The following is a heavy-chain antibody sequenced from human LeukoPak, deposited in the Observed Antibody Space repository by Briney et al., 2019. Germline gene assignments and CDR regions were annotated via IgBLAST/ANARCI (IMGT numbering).Heavy chain of an antibody. CDR2: FDPEDGET. CDR3: ATFFHHYYGSAEAFDY. CDR1: GYTLTELS. D-gene: IGHD3-10*01. V-gene: IGHV1-24*01. Sequence: GASVKVSCKVSGYTLTELSMHWVRQAPGKGLEWMGGFDPEDGETIYAQKFQGRVTMTEDTSTDTAYMELSGLRSEDTAVYYCATFFHHYYGSAEAFDYWGQGTLVTVSS. J-gene: IGHJ4*02.